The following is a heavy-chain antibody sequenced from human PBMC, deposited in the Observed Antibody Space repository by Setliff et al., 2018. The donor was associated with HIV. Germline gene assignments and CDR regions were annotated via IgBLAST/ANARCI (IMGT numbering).Heavy chain of an antibody. CDR3: ARGPAWGNDRYRFYYFDY. D-gene: IGHD3-16*02. Sequence: ASVKVSCKASGYTFTSYDINWVRQATGQGLEWMGWMNPNSGNTGYAQKFQGRVTMTRNTSISTAYMELSSLRSEDTAVYYCARGPAWGNDRYRFYYFDYWGQGTLVTVSS. J-gene: IGHJ4*02. CDR2: MNPNSGNT. V-gene: IGHV1-8*02. CDR1: GYTFTSYD.